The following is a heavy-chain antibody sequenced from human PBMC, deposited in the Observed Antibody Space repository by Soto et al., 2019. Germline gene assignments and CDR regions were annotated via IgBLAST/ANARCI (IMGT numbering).Heavy chain of an antibody. D-gene: IGHD6-13*01. J-gene: IGHJ4*02. Sequence: QVQLVESGGGVVQPWRSLRLSCAASGFTFSSYAMHWVRQAPGKGLEWVAVISYDGSNKYYADSVKGRFTISRDNSKNTLYLQMNSLRAEDTAVYYCAREAQVRIAAAGPIRYWGQGTLVTVSS. V-gene: IGHV3-30-3*01. CDR2: ISYDGSNK. CDR1: GFTFSSYA. CDR3: AREAQVRIAAAGPIRY.